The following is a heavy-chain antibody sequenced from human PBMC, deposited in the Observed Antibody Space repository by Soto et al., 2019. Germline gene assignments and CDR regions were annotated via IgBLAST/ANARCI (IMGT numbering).Heavy chain of an antibody. CDR3: ARKRRDSSSWYNWFDP. CDR1: GYTFTSYD. D-gene: IGHD6-13*01. J-gene: IGHJ5*02. V-gene: IGHV1-8*01. Sequence: SVKVSCKASGYTFTSYDINWVRQATGQGLEWMGWMNPNSGNTGSAQKFQGRVTMTRNTSITTAYMELSSLRSEDTAVYYCARKRRDSSSWYNWFDPWGQGTLVTVSS. CDR2: MNPNSGNT.